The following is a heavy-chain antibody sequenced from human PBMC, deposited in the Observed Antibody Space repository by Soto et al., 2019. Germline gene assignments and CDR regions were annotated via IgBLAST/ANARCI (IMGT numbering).Heavy chain of an antibody. Sequence: QAQLVQSGAEVKKPGASVKVSCKTSGYTFSSYSISWVRQAPGQGLEWMGSTRDYKGNTIYAQKFQDRVTMTTDTPTTTAYMHLRSMRSDDTAVYYCAREDQYARRCDYWGQGTLVTVSA. V-gene: IGHV1-18*01. CDR2: TRDYKGNT. D-gene: IGHD2-2*01. CDR3: AREDQYARRCDY. J-gene: IGHJ4*02. CDR1: GYTFSSYS.